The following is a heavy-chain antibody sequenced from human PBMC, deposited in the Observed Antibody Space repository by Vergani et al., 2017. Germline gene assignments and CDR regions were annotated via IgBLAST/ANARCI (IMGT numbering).Heavy chain of an antibody. D-gene: IGHD3-10*01. CDR3: AKRYGSGRGLSD. J-gene: IGHJ3*01. V-gene: IGHV3-9*01. Sequence: EVQLVESGGGLVQPGRSLRLSCAASGFTFDDYAMHWARQAPGKGLEWVSGISWNSGNIGYADSVKGRFTISRDNAKNSLYLQSNSLRTEDTALYYCAKRYGSGRGLSDWGQGTMVTVSS. CDR1: GFTFDDYA. CDR2: ISWNSGNI.